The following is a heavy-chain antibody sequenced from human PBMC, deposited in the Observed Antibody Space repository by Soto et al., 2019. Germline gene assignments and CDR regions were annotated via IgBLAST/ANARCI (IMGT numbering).Heavy chain of an antibody. CDR2: ISGSGGST. CDR1: GFTFSSYA. CDR3: AKDRSRGKAAAGTS. J-gene: IGHJ4*02. D-gene: IGHD6-13*01. V-gene: IGHV3-23*01. Sequence: GGSLRLSCAASGFTFSSYAMSWVRQAPGKGPEWVSAISGSGGSTYYADSVKGRFTISRDNSKNTLYLQMNSLRAEDTAVYYCAKDRSRGKAAAGTSWGQGTLVTVSS.